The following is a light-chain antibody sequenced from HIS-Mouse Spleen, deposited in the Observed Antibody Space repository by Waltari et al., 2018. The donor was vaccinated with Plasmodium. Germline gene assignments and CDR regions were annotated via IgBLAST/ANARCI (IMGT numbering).Light chain of an antibody. CDR1: SDINVGSYN. V-gene: IGLV5-37*01. CDR2: YYSDSDK. Sequence: QPVLTQPPSSSASPGESARLTCTLPSDINVGSYNIHWYQMKPGSPPRYLLYYYSDSDKGQGSGVPSRFSGSKDASANTGILLISGLQSEDEADYYCMIWPSNASGVFGGGTKLTVL. J-gene: IGLJ3*02. CDR3: MIWPSNASGV.